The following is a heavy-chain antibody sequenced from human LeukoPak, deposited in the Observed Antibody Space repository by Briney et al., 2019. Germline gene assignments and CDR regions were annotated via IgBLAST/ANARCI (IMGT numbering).Heavy chain of an antibody. CDR1: GYTFIEYY. V-gene: IGHV1-69*04. Sequence: ASVNVSCKASGYTFIEYYIHWVRQAPGQELKWMGRIIPILGIANYAQKLQGRVTITADKSTRTEYMELSSMRSEDTAVYYCARDPMQTVTTYYYGMDVWGQGTTVTVSS. J-gene: IGHJ6*02. CDR2: IIPILGIA. CDR3: ARDPMQTVTTYYYGMDV. D-gene: IGHD4-17*01.